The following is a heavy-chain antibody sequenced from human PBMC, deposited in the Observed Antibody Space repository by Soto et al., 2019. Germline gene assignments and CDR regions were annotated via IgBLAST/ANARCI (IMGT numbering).Heavy chain of an antibody. CDR2: ISYDGSNK. CDR3: AKKIGCSGGSCDAFDI. V-gene: IGHV3-30*18. CDR1: GFTFSSYG. J-gene: IGHJ3*02. Sequence: QVQLVESGGGVVQPGRSLRLSCAASGFTFSSYGMHWVRQAPGKGLEWVAVISYDGSNKYYADSVKGRFTISRDNSKNTLYLQMNSLRAEDTAVYYCAKKIGCSGGSCDAFDIWGQGTMVTVSS. D-gene: IGHD2-15*01.